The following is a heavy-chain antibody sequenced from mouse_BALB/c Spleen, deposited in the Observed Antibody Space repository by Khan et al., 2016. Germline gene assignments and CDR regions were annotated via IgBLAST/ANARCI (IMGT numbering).Heavy chain of an antibody. CDR3: ARLGQLRYLDY. Sequence: EVQLQESGGGLVQPGGSLKLSCAASGFDFSRYWMSWVRQAPGKGLEWIGEINPDSSTINYTPSLKDKFIISRDNAKNTLYLQMSKVRPEDTALYYCARLGQLRYLDYWGQGTTLTVSS. V-gene: IGHV4-1*02. CDR2: INPDSSTI. CDR1: GFDFSRYW. D-gene: IGHD1-1*01. J-gene: IGHJ2*01.